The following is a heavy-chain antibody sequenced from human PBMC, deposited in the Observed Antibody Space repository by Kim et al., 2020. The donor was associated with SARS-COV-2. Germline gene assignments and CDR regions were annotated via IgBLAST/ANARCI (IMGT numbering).Heavy chain of an antibody. D-gene: IGHD3-10*01. Sequence: DSVKGRFNISRDNAKNTLYLQMNSLRAEDTAVYYCAKDQYYGSGSHYFDYWGQGTLVTVSS. J-gene: IGHJ4*02. CDR3: AKDQYYGSGSHYFDY. V-gene: IGHV3-23*01.